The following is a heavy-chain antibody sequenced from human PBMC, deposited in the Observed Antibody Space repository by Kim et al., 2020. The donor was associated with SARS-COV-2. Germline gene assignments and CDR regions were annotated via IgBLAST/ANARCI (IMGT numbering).Heavy chain of an antibody. Sequence: GGSLRLSCAASGFTFSSYGMHWVRQAPGKGLEWVAVIWYDGSNKYYADSVKGRFTISRDNSKNTLYLQMNSLRAEDTAVYYCARDTPRYYYGSGRGDPLDYWGQGTLVTVSS. V-gene: IGHV3-33*01. CDR2: IWYDGSNK. CDR1: GFTFSSYG. J-gene: IGHJ4*02. CDR3: ARDTPRYYYGSGRGDPLDY. D-gene: IGHD3-10*01.